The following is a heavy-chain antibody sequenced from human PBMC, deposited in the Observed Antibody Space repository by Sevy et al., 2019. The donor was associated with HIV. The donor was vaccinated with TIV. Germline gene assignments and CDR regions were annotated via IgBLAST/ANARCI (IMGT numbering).Heavy chain of an antibody. Sequence: GGSLRLSCVASGFSFSDSWMAWVRKAPGKGLEWVANIYQDGSQKNYVDSVKGRFTISRDNAKKSVYLQMNSLRVDDTAIYYCVRELCPGDYWGQGTLVTVSS. D-gene: IGHD2-21*01. CDR2: IYQDGSQK. V-gene: IGHV3-7*01. CDR3: VRELCPGDY. J-gene: IGHJ4*02. CDR1: GFSFSDSW.